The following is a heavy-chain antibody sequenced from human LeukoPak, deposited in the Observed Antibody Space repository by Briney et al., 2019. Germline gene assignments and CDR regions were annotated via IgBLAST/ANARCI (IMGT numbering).Heavy chain of an antibody. J-gene: IGHJ4*02. Sequence: GGSLRLSSAASGFTFSSYAMSWVRQAPGKGLEWVSAISGSGGSTYYADSVKGRFTISRDNSKNTLYLQMNSLRAEDTAVYYCAKGAPVNIVVVPAANSWGQGTLVTVSS. V-gene: IGHV3-23*01. CDR3: AKGAPVNIVVVPAANS. D-gene: IGHD2-2*01. CDR1: GFTFSSYA. CDR2: ISGSGGST.